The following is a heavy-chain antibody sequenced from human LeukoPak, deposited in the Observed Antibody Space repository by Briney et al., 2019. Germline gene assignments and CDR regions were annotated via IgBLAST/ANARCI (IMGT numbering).Heavy chain of an antibody. V-gene: IGHV3-7*01. Sequence: GGSLRLSCAVSGFGFSNYWMTWVRQAPGKGLEWVANINQDGSEKYYVDSVKGRFTISRDNAENSLYLQMNSLRVADTAVYYCARDSGDCSGGNCYHDAFDIWGQGTMVTVSS. CDR2: INQDGSEK. J-gene: IGHJ3*02. CDR1: GFGFSNYW. D-gene: IGHD2-15*01. CDR3: ARDSGDCSGGNCYHDAFDI.